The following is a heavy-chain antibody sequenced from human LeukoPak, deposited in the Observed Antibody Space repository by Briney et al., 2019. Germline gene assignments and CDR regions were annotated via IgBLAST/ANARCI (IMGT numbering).Heavy chain of an antibody. CDR2: INHSGST. CDR3: ARDIAAAGLGYDY. D-gene: IGHD6-13*01. Sequence: PSETLSLTCAVYGGSFSGYYWSWIRQPPGKGLEWIGEINHSGSTNYNPSLKSRVTISVDTSKNQFSLKVSSVTAADTAVYYCARDIAAAGLGYDYWGQGTLVTVSS. CDR1: GGSFSGYY. V-gene: IGHV4-34*01. J-gene: IGHJ4*02.